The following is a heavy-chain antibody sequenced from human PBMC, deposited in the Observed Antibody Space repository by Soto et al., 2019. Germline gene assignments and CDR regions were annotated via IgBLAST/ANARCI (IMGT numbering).Heavy chain of an antibody. CDR2: IHSSGSI. V-gene: IGHV4-30-4*01. CDR1: GGSISSDDYY. J-gene: IGHJ1*01. CDR3: ARDLDGLHDDNSGPYPRPG. D-gene: IGHD3-22*01. Sequence: SETLSLTCTVSGGSISSDDYYWSWIRQAPGRGLEWIGYIHSSGSIYYNPSLKSRATMSIDTARNQFSLKVSSVTVADTAVYYCARDLDGLHDDNSGPYPRPGWGQCTLGT.